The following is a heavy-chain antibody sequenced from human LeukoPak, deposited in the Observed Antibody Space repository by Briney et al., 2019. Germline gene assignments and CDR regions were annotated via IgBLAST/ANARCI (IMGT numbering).Heavy chain of an antibody. J-gene: IGHJ4*02. CDR1: GGSISSSSYY. Sequence: SETLSLTCTVSGGSISSSSYYWGWIRQPLGKGLEWIGSIYYSGSTYYNPSLKSRVTISVDTSKNQFSLKLSSVTAADTAVYYCARHRGGSSGKPFDYWGQGTLVTVSS. V-gene: IGHV4-39*01. D-gene: IGHD1-26*01. CDR2: IYYSGST. CDR3: ARHRGGSSGKPFDY.